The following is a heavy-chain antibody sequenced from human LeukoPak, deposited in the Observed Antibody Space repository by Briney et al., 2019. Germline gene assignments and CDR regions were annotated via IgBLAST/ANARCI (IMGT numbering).Heavy chain of an antibody. J-gene: IGHJ4*02. CDR2: ISSNGGST. V-gene: IGHV3-64D*06. D-gene: IGHD2-2*01. Sequence: GGSLRLSCSASGFTFSSYAMHWVRQAPGKGLEYVSAISSNGGSTYYADSVKGRFTISRDNSKNTLYLQMSSLRAEDTAVYYCVNLTPIVVVPAAIGVWGQGTLVTVSP. CDR1: GFTFSSYA. CDR3: VNLTPIVVVPAAIGV.